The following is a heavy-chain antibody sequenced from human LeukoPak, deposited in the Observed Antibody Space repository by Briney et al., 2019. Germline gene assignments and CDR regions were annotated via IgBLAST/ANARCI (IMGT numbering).Heavy chain of an antibody. CDR3: ARHDFYSNYPHNWFDP. CDR1: AYSIGSGYY. D-gene: IGHD4-11*01. J-gene: IGHJ5*02. Sequence: SETLSLTCAVSAYSIGSGYYWGWIRQPPGKGLEWIGSFYHSGSTYYNPSLKSRVTISVDTSKNQFSLKLSSVTAADTAVYYCARHDFYSNYPHNWFDPWGQGPLVTVSS. CDR2: FYHSGST. V-gene: IGHV4-38-2*01.